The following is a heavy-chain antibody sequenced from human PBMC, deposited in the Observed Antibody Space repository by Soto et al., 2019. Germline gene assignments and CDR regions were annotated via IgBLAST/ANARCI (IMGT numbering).Heavy chain of an antibody. D-gene: IGHD1-26*01. Sequence: PGGSLRLSCAASGFTFSSYSMNWVRQAPGKGLEWVSYISSSSSTIYYADSVKGRFTISRDNAKNSLYLQMNSLRAEDTAVYYCARDAFDGSYNFRPIGYWGQGTQVTVSS. CDR2: ISSSSSTI. J-gene: IGHJ4*02. V-gene: IGHV3-48*01. CDR3: ARDAFDGSYNFRPIGY. CDR1: GFTFSSYS.